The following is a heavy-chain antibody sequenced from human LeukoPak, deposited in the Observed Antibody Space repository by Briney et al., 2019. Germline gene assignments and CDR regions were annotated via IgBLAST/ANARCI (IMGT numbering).Heavy chain of an antibody. Sequence: GGSLRLSCAASGFTFSSYGMSWVRQAPGKGLEWVSAISGSGGSTYYADSVKGRFTISRDNSKNTLYLQMHSLRAEDTAVYYCAKHYGSGSYYISHHWGQGTLVTVSS. D-gene: IGHD3-10*01. J-gene: IGHJ4*02. V-gene: IGHV3-23*01. CDR1: GFTFSSYG. CDR2: ISGSGGST. CDR3: AKHYGSGSYYISHH.